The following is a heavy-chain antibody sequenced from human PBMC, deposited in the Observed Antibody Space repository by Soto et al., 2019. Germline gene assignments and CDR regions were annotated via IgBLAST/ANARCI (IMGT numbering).Heavy chain of an antibody. V-gene: IGHV4-39*01. CDR3: ARAYCSSSSCYRIDY. J-gene: IGHJ4*02. CDR2: IYSSGST. CDR1: GDSISSSSYY. Sequence: PSETLSLTCTVSGDSISSSSYYWGWIRQPPGKGLEWIGSIYSSGSTYYNPSLKSRVTMSVDTSKNQFSLKLSSVTAADTAVYHCARAYCSSSSCYRIDYWGQGTLVTVSS. D-gene: IGHD2-2*02.